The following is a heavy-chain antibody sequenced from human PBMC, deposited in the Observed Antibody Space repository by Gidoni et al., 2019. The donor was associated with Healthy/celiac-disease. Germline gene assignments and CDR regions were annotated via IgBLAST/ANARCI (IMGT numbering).Heavy chain of an antibody. V-gene: IGHV3-21*01. D-gene: IGHD3-10*01. CDR2: ISSSSSYI. CDR1: GFTFSSYS. CDR3: ARGGTVITMVRGVITDGNWFDP. Sequence: EVQLVESGGGLVKPGGSLRLSCAASGFTFSSYSMNWVRQAPGKGLEWVSSISSSSSYIYYADSVKGRFTISRDNAKNSLYLQMNSLRAEDTAVYYCARGGTVITMVRGVITDGNWFDPWGQGTLVTVSS. J-gene: IGHJ5*02.